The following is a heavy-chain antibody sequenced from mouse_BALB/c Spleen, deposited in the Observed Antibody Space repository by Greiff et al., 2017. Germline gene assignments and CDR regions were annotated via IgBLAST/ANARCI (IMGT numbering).Heavy chain of an antibody. CDR3: ARSDYGSSHWYFDV. Sequence: VQLQQSGPELVKPGASVKISCKASGYSFTGYYMHWVKQSHVKSLEWIGRINPYNGATSYNQNFKDKASLTVDKSSSTAYMELHSLTSEDSAVYYCARSDYGSSHWYFDVWGAGTTVTVSS. D-gene: IGHD1-1*01. CDR2: INPYNGAT. V-gene: IGHV1-31*01. CDR1: GYSFTGYY. J-gene: IGHJ1*01.